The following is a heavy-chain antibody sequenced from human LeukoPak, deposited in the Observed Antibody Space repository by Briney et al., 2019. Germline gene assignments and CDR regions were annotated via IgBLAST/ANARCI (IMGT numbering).Heavy chain of an antibody. CDR1: GGSISSSSYY. D-gene: IGHD3-10*01. J-gene: IGHJ4*02. CDR2: IYYSGST. CDR3: ARHSPDRRTLLWFGEYTRFDY. Sequence: PSETLSLTCTVSGGSISSSSYYWGWIRQPPGKGLEWIGSIYYSGSTYYNPSLKSRVTISVDTSKNQFSLKLSSVTAADTAVYYCARHSPDRRTLLWFGEYTRFDYWGQGTLVTVSS. V-gene: IGHV4-39*01.